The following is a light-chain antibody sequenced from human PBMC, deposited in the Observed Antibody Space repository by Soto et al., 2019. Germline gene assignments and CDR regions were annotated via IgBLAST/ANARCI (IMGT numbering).Light chain of an antibody. Sequence: QSALTQPASVSGSPGQSITISCTGTSSDVGGYTYVSWYQQHPGKAPKLMIYEVSNRPSGVSNRFSCSKSGNTASLTISGLQAEDDADYYCNAYTSSSTYVVFGGGTKLTVL. J-gene: IGLJ2*01. CDR3: NAYTSSSTYVV. V-gene: IGLV2-14*01. CDR1: SSDVGGYTY. CDR2: EVS.